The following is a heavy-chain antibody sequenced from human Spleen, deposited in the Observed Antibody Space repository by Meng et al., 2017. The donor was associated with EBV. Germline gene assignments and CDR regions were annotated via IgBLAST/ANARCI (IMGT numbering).Heavy chain of an antibody. CDR3: ATSDSGGYFYD. J-gene: IGHJ4*02. CDR1: GYPFTEIS. Sequence: QVQLVQSGAEVKKPGAPVKVSCKVSGYPFTEISMHWVRQPPGKGLEWMGGFDPEDGETVYAQNFQGRVTMTEDKSADTAYMEMSSLRSEDTAVYYCATSDSGGYFYDWGQGTLVTVSS. V-gene: IGHV1-24*01. D-gene: IGHD3-22*01. CDR2: FDPEDGET.